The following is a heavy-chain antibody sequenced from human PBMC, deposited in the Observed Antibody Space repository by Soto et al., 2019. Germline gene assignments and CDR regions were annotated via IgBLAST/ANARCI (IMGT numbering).Heavy chain of an antibody. Sequence: PGESLKISCKGSGYSFTSYWIGWVRQMPGKGLEWMGIIYPGDSDTRYSPSFQGQVTISADKSISTAYLQWSSLKASDTAMYYCASGSSTGYSDAYYYYGMDVWGQGTTVTVSS. CDR2: IYPGDSDT. CDR1: GYSFTSYW. D-gene: IGHD3-9*01. J-gene: IGHJ6*02. V-gene: IGHV5-51*01. CDR3: ASGSSTGYSDAYYYYGMDV.